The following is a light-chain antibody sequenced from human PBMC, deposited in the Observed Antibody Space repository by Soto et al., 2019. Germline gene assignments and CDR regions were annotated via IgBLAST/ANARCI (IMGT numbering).Light chain of an antibody. V-gene: IGLV2-8*01. CDR1: SSDVGGYNY. J-gene: IGLJ3*02. Sequence: QSVLTQPPSASGSPGQSVTISCIGTSSDVGGYNYVSWYQQHPGKAPKLMIYEVSKRPSGVPDRFSGFKSGNTASLTVSGLQAEDEADYFCSSYAGSNDGVFGGGTKLTVL. CDR3: SSYAGSNDGV. CDR2: EVS.